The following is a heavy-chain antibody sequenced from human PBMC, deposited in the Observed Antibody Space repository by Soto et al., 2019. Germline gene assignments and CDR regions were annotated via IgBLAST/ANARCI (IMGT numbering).Heavy chain of an antibody. V-gene: IGHV4-59*08. Sequence: WETLSLTCTVSGGSISSYYWSWIRQPTGKGLEWIGYIYNSGKTNYNPSLKSRVTISVDTSKNQFSLKLSSVTAADSAVYYCARRYGYSFDYWGQGTLVTVSS. J-gene: IGHJ4*02. CDR3: ARRYGYSFDY. CDR1: GGSISSYY. D-gene: IGHD1-1*01. CDR2: IYNSGKT.